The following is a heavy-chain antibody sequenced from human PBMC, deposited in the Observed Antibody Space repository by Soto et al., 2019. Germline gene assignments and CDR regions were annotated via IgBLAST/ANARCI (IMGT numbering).Heavy chain of an antibody. CDR2: IRSKAYGGTT. J-gene: IGHJ4*02. CDR1: GFTFGDYA. CDR3: TRDQRWLQSAPFDY. Sequence: EVQLVESGRGLVKPGRSLRLSCTASGFTFGDYAMSWFRQAPGKGLEWVGFIRSKAYGGTTEYAASVKGRFTISRDDSKSIAYLQMNSLKTEDTAVYYCTRDQRWLQSAPFDYWGQGTLVTVSS. D-gene: IGHD5-12*01. V-gene: IGHV3-49*05.